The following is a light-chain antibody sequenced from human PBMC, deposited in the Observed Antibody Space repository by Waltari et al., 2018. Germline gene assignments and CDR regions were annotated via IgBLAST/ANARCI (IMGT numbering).Light chain of an antibody. V-gene: IGKV4-1*01. CDR1: RNLLYSPNNKDF. J-gene: IGKJ2*01. Sequence: DIVMTQSPDSLVVSLGERATINCKSSRNLLYSPNNKDFLAWYQQKPGQPPKLLIYWASTRESGVPDRFTGSGSGTDFSLTISSLQAGDVAVYYCQQYYDTPYTFGQGTKLEIK. CDR3: QQYYDTPYT. CDR2: WAS.